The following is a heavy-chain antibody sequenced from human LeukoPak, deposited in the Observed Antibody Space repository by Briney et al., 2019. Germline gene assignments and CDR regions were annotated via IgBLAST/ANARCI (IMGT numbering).Heavy chain of an antibody. Sequence: GGSLRLSCAASGFTFDDYAMHWVRQAPGKGLEWVSLISGDGGSTYYADSVKARFTISRDNSKNSLYLQMNSLRTEDTALYYCAKVGRASGWYVFDYWGQGTLVTVSS. CDR3: AKVGRASGWYVFDY. CDR2: ISGDGGST. CDR1: GFTFDDYA. J-gene: IGHJ4*02. D-gene: IGHD6-19*01. V-gene: IGHV3-43*02.